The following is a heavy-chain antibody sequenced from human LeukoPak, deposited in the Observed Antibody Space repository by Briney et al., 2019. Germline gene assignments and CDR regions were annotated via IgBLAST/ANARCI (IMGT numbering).Heavy chain of an antibody. J-gene: IGHJ4*02. Sequence: GGSLRLSCAASGFTFSGYWIHWVRQAPGRGLVWVSRINSDGSSTSYADSVKGRFTISRDNSKNTLYLQMNSLRAEDTAVYYCAKSGYYREIDYWGQGTLVTVSS. V-gene: IGHV3-74*01. D-gene: IGHD3-22*01. CDR3: AKSGYYREIDY. CDR2: INSDGSST. CDR1: GFTFSGYW.